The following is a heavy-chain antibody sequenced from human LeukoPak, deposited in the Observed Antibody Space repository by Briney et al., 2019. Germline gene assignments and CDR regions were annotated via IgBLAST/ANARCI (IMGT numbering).Heavy chain of an antibody. D-gene: IGHD6-19*01. Sequence: GASVKASCKASGYTFTGYYMHWVRQAPGQGLEWMGWINPNSGGTNYAQKFQGRVTMTRDTSISTAYMELSRLRSDDTAVYYCARVKSSSGWPYYFDYWGQGTLVTVSS. CDR2: INPNSGGT. CDR3: ARVKSSSGWPYYFDY. CDR1: GYTFTGYY. V-gene: IGHV1-2*02. J-gene: IGHJ4*02.